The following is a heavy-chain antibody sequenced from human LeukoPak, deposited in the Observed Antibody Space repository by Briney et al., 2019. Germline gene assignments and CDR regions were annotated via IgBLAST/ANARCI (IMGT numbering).Heavy chain of an antibody. V-gene: IGHV3-7*01. Sequence: GGSLRLSCAASGFTVSSNHMNWVRQAPGKGLEWVANIKQDGSEKYYVDSVKGRFTISRDNAKNSLYLQMNSLRAEDTAVYYCASGEWMATIDYWGQGTLVTVSS. D-gene: IGHD5-12*01. CDR3: ASGEWMATIDY. CDR2: IKQDGSEK. CDR1: GFTVSSNH. J-gene: IGHJ4*02.